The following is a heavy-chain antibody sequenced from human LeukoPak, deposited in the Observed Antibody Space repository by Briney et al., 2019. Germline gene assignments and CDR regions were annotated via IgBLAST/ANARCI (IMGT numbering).Heavy chain of an antibody. J-gene: IGHJ4*02. CDR2: INHSGST. CDR1: GGSFSGYY. CDR3: ARGSGWYFPDY. D-gene: IGHD6-19*01. V-gene: IGHV4-34*01. Sequence: PSETLSLTCVVYGGSFSGYYWSWIRQPPGKVLEWIGEINHSGSTNYNPSLKSRVTISVDTSKNQFSLKLSSVTAADTAVYYCARGSGWYFPDYWGQRTLVTVSS.